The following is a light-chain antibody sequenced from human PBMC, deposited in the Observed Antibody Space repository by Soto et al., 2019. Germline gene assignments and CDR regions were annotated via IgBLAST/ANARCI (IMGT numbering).Light chain of an antibody. V-gene: IGLV2-14*01. CDR1: SSDIGIYNY. CDR3: SSYTTSSTRV. CDR2: GVS. J-gene: IGLJ1*01. Sequence: QSVLTQPASVSGSPGQSITISCTGTSSDIGIYNYVSWYQQHPGKAPKLVIYGVSNRPSGVSIRFSGSKSGNTASLTISGLQPEDEADYYCSSYTTSSTRVFGTGTKVTAL.